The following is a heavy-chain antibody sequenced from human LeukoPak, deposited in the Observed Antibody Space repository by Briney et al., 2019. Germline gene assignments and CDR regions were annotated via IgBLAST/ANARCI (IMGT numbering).Heavy chain of an antibody. V-gene: IGHV1-2*02. J-gene: IGHJ5*02. CDR1: GYTLTGYY. D-gene: IGHD5-18*01. Sequence: ASVKVSCKASGYTLTGYYMHWVRQAPGQGLEWMGWINPNSGGTNYAQKFQGRVTMTRDTSISTAYMELSRLRSDDTAVYYCARDTAMVTYWFDPWGQGTLVTVSS. CDR2: INPNSGGT. CDR3: ARDTAMVTYWFDP.